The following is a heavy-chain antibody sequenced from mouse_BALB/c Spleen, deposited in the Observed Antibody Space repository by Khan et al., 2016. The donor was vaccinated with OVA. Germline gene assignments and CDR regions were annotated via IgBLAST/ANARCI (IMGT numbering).Heavy chain of an antibody. CDR2: LNSDGYYT. CDR3: ASHLTGSFAY. Sequence: VQLVESGGDLMKPGGSLKLSCAASGFTFSAYSMSWVRQTPDKRLEWVATLNSDGYYTYYPDSVKGRFTISRNNAKNTLSLQMSSLKSEDTAIYYCASHLTGSFAYWGQGTLVTVAA. J-gene: IGHJ3*01. CDR1: GFTFSAYS. V-gene: IGHV5-6*01. D-gene: IGHD4-1*01.